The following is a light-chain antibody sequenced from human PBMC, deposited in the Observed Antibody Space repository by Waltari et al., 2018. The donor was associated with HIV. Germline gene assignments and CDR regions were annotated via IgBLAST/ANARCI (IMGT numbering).Light chain of an antibody. Sequence: QSVLTQPPSVSGAPGQRVTISCTGSSSNIGSGYDVHWYQQLPGTAPKLLISGNNNRPSGVPDRFSASKSGTSASLAITGLQVEDEADYYCHSYDSSLSGYVFGTGTKVTV. CDR3: HSYDSSLSGYV. CDR2: GNN. CDR1: SSNIGSGYD. V-gene: IGLV1-40*01. J-gene: IGLJ1*01.